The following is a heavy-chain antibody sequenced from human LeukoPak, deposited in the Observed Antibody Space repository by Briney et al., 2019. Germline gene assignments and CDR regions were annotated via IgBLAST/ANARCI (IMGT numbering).Heavy chain of an antibody. J-gene: IGHJ4*02. CDR3: ARGWDHGYIDY. D-gene: IGHD6-13*01. V-gene: IGHV4-34*01. CDR1: GGSFSGYY. CDR2: INHSGST. Sequence: SETLSLTCAVSGGSFSGYYWNWIRQSPGKGLEWIGEINHSGSTNYNPSLKSRVTISVDTSKNQFSLKLSSVTAADTAVYYCARGWDHGYIDYWGQGTLVTVSS.